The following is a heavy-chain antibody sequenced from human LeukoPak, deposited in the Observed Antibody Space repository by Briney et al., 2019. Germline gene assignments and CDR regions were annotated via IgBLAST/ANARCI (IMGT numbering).Heavy chain of an antibody. J-gene: IGHJ4*02. CDR3: AKGLTYSGSYYLFDY. D-gene: IGHD1-26*01. Sequence: GGSLRLSCAASGFTFSSYSMNWVRQAPGKGLEWVSYISSSSSTIYYADSVKGRFTISRDNSKNTPYLQMNSLRAEDTAVYYCAKGLTYSGSYYLFDYWGQGTLVTVSS. CDR1: GFTFSSYS. CDR2: ISSSSSTI. V-gene: IGHV3-48*01.